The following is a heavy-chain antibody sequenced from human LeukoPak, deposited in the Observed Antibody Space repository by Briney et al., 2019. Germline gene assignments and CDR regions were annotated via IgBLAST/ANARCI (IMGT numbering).Heavy chain of an antibody. CDR2: IRSKAYGGTT. CDR1: GFTFGDYA. Sequence: PGRSLRLSCTASGFTFGDYAMSWVRQAPGKGPEWVGFIRSKAYGGTTEYAASVKGRFTISRDDSKSIAYLQMNSLKTEDTAVYYCTRDEPPYSSSWKLYYYYGMDVWGQGTTVTVSS. J-gene: IGHJ6*02. D-gene: IGHD6-13*01. CDR3: TRDEPPYSSSWKLYYYYGMDV. V-gene: IGHV3-49*04.